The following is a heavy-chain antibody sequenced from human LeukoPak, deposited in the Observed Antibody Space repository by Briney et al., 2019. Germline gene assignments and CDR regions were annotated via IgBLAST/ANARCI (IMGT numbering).Heavy chain of an antibody. D-gene: IGHD4-17*01. Sequence: SETLSLTCAVYGGSFSGYYWSWIRQPPGKGLEWIGEINHSGSTNYNPSLKSRVTISVDTSKNQFSLKLSSVTAADTAVYYCARDPATVTQEYYGMDVWGQGTTVTVSS. CDR1: GGSFSGYY. V-gene: IGHV4-34*01. CDR3: ARDPATVTQEYYGMDV. J-gene: IGHJ6*02. CDR2: INHSGST.